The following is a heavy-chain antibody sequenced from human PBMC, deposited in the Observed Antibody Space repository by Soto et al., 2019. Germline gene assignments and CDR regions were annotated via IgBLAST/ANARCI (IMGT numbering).Heavy chain of an antibody. CDR2: IYPGDSDT. CDR1: GYSFTSYW. V-gene: IGHV5-51*01. J-gene: IGHJ6*02. CDR3: ARGYGGKYYCYGMDV. Sequence: GESLKISCKGSGYSFTSYWIGWVRQMPGKGLEWMGIIYPGDSDTRYSPSFQGQVTISADKSISTAYLQWSSLKASDTAMYYCARGYGGKYYCYGMDVWGQGTTVTVSS. D-gene: IGHD4-17*01.